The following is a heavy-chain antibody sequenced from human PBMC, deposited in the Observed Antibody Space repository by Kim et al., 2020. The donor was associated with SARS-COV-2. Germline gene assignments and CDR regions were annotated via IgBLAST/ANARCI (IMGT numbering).Heavy chain of an antibody. D-gene: IGHD3-10*01. J-gene: IGHJ3*02. CDR2: VSWNSGSI. CDR1: GFTFDDYA. CDR3: AKVGPWFGELFNAFDI. V-gene: IGHV3-9*01. Sequence: GGSLRLSCAASGFTFDDYAMHWVRQAPGKGLEWVSGVSWNSGSIGYADSVKGRFTISRDNAKNSLYLQMNSLRAEDTALYYCAKVGPWFGELFNAFDIWGQGTMVTVSS.